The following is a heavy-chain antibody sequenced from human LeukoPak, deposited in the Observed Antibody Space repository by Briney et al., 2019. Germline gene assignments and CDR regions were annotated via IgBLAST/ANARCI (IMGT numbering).Heavy chain of an antibody. Sequence: SETLSLTCAVYGGSFSGYYWSWIRQPPGKGLEWIGESKHSGGTNYNPSLKSRVTISVDTSKNQFSLKLSSVTAADAAVYYCARGQWEVRGIIITHFDYWGQGTLVTVSS. D-gene: IGHD3-10*01. CDR2: SKHSGGT. CDR1: GGSFSGYY. V-gene: IGHV4-34*01. J-gene: IGHJ4*02. CDR3: ARGQWEVRGIIITHFDY.